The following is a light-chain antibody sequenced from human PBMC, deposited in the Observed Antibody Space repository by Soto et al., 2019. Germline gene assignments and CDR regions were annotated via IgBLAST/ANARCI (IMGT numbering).Light chain of an antibody. V-gene: IGKV2-28*01. CDR3: QQYYATPHT. CDR1: QSLLHSNGYNY. Sequence: DIVMTQSPLSLPVTPGEPASISCRSSQSLLHSNGYNYLDWYLQKPGQSPQLLIYLGSNRASGVPDRFSGSGSGTDFTLKISRVEAEDVGVYYCQQYYATPHTFGQGTNLEI. J-gene: IGKJ2*01. CDR2: LGS.